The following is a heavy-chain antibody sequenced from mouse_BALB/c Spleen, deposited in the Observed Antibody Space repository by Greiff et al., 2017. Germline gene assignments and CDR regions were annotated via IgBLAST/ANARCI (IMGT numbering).Heavy chain of an antibody. D-gene: IGHD2-4*01. V-gene: IGHV2-9*02. CDR2: IWAGGST. Sequence: QVQLQQSGPGLVAPSQSLSITCTVSGFSLTSYGVHWVRQPPGKGLEWLGVIWAGGSTNYNSALMSRLSISKDNSKSQVFLKMNSLQTDDTAMYYCARGGSTMITTRAMDYWGQGTSVTVSS. CDR1: GFSLTSYG. CDR3: ARGGSTMITTRAMDY. J-gene: IGHJ4*01.